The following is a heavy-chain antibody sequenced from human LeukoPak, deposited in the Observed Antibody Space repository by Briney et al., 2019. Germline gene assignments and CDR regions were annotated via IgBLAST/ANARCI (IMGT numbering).Heavy chain of an antibody. V-gene: IGHV3-53*01. D-gene: IGHD6-25*01. CDR2: IYSGGST. J-gene: IGHJ4*02. CDR3: ARVRFSGSPYYFDS. Sequence: PGGSLRLSCAASGFTVSSNYMSWVRQAPGKGLEWVSVIYSGGSTYYADSVKGRFTISRDNSKNTLYLQMNSLRAEDTAVYYCARVRFSGSPYYFDSWGQGTLVTVSS. CDR1: GFTVSSNY.